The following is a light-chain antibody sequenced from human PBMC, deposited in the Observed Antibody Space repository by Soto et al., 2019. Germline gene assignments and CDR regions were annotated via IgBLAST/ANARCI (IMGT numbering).Light chain of an antibody. J-gene: IGLJ1*01. V-gene: IGLV2-8*01. CDR3: KSYAGSNTYV. CDR2: EVV. Sequence: QSALTQPPSASGSPGQSVTISCTGTRNDIGAYEFVSWYQHHPGKAPELIIYEVVQRPSGVPDRFSGSKSGNTASLTVSGLQAADEADYYCKSYAGSNTYVFGTGTKVTVL. CDR1: RNDIGAYEF.